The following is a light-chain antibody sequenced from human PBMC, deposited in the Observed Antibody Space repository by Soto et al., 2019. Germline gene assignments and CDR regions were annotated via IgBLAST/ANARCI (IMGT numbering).Light chain of an antibody. V-gene: IGKV3-20*01. Sequence: EIVLTQSPGTLSLSPGERATLSCRASQSVSSSYLAWYQQKPGQAPRLLIYGASSRATGIPDRFSGSGSGTDFTLTISRREPEDFAVYYCPQSETLGQGTKSDIK. CDR3: PQSET. CDR2: GAS. J-gene: IGKJ1*01. CDR1: QSVSSSY.